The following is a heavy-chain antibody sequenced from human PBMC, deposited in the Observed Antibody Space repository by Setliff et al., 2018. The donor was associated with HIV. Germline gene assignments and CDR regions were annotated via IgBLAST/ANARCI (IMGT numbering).Heavy chain of an antibody. Sequence: ASVKVSCKTSGYAFTDYSIHWVRQAPGQGLGWVGRINPDSRGTNYAQTFQGRVTMTRDTSVSTAYMELSRLTSDDTAVFYCARGVKGIATTGKYYFDYWGQGTLVTVSS. CDR3: ARGVKGIATTGKYYFDY. CDR1: GYAFTDYS. V-gene: IGHV1-2*06. D-gene: IGHD6-13*01. CDR2: INPDSRGT. J-gene: IGHJ4*02.